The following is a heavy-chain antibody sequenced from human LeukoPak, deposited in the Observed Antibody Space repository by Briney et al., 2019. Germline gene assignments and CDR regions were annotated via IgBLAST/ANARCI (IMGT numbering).Heavy chain of an antibody. CDR1: GFTFDDYG. CDR2: INWNGGST. CDR3: ARADRNLADGDYGLDY. D-gene: IGHD4-17*01. J-gene: IGHJ4*02. V-gene: IGHV3-20*04. Sequence: PGGSLRLSCAASGFTFDDYGMSWVRQAPGKGLEWVSGINWNGGSTGYADSVKGRFTISRDNAKNSLYLQMNSLRAEDTALYYCARADRNLADGDYGLDYWGQGTLVTVSS.